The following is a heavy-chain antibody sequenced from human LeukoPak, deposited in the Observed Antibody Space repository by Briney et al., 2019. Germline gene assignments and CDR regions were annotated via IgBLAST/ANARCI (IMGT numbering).Heavy chain of an antibody. CDR3: TRDGGVAVTPLDFDF. J-gene: IGHJ4*02. D-gene: IGHD6-19*01. Sequence: SETLSLTCTVSGASISSHCWSWIRQSPGKGLEWIGYVSYSGSTDYNPSLKSRVTLSVDTSKNQISLRLSSVTAADTAVYYCTRDGGVAVTPLDFDFWGQGILVTVSS. CDR2: VSYSGST. V-gene: IGHV4-59*11. CDR1: GASISSHC.